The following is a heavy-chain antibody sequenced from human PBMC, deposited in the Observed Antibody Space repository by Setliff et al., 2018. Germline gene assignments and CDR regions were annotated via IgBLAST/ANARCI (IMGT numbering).Heavy chain of an antibody. J-gene: IGHJ4*02. D-gene: IGHD6-19*01. CDR3: ATSDWYAAFDH. CDR2: IKQDESEK. V-gene: IGHV3-7*01. CDR1: GFTFTNYW. Sequence: HPGGSLRLSCAASGFTFTNYWINWVRQAPGKGLEWVANIKQDESEKHYVGSVKGRFTISRDNARNSVYLQLNSLRAEDAAVDYCATSDWYAAFDHWGQGTLVTVSS.